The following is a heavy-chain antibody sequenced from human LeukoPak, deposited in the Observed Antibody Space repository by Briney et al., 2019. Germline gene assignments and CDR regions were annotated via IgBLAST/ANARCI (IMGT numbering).Heavy chain of an antibody. D-gene: IGHD2-21*02. CDR3: RGGKEVTGLDS. J-gene: IGHJ4*02. V-gene: IGHV3-74*03. Sequence: PGGSLRLSCAASGFTFSNYWMHWVRQAPGKGLVWVSHINNGGSNTKYADAVKGRFTVSRDNAKNTLYLQMNSLRVEDTAVYCARGGKEVTGLDSWGQGTLVTVFS. CDR1: GFTFSNYW. CDR2: INNGGSNT.